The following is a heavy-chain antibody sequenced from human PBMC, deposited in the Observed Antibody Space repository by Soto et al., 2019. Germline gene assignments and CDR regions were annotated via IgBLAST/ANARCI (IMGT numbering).Heavy chain of an antibody. CDR1: GGTFSSYA. J-gene: IGHJ6*02. D-gene: IGHD7-27*01. CDR2: IIPIFDTA. Sequence: QVQLVQSGAEVKKPGSSVKVSCKASGGTFSSYAISWVREAPGQGLEWMGGIIPIFDTANYAQKFQGRVTITADESTSTDYMELSSLRSEDTAVYYCARETGEAGNYYGMDVWGQGTTVTVSS. CDR3: ARETGEAGNYYGMDV. V-gene: IGHV1-69*12.